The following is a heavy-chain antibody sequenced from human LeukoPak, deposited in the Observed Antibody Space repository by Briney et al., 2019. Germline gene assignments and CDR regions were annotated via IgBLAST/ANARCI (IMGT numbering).Heavy chain of an antibody. Sequence: SETLSLTCTVSGGSISSYYWSWIRQPPGKGLEWIGYIYYSGSTNHNPSLKSRVTISVDTSKNQFSLKLSSVTAADTAVYYCARDGRGYCSGGSCYHYYGMDVWGKGTTVTVSS. J-gene: IGHJ6*04. D-gene: IGHD2-15*01. CDR3: ARDGRGYCSGGSCYHYYGMDV. CDR2: IYYSGST. V-gene: IGHV4-59*01. CDR1: GGSISSYY.